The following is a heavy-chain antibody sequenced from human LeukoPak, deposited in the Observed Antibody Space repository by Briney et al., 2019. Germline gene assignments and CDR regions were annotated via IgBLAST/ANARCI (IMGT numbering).Heavy chain of an antibody. CDR3: AREGKLGYCSSTSCYQYHWFDP. CDR1: GFTFSSYA. V-gene: IGHV3-21*01. D-gene: IGHD2-2*01. CDR2: ISSGGSYR. J-gene: IGHJ5*02. Sequence: GGSLRLSCAASGFTFSSYAMSWVRQAPGKGLEWVASISSGGSYRFYADSVKGRFTISRDNAKNSLYLQMSSLRAEDTAVYYCAREGKLGYCSSTSCYQYHWFDPWGQGTLVTVSS.